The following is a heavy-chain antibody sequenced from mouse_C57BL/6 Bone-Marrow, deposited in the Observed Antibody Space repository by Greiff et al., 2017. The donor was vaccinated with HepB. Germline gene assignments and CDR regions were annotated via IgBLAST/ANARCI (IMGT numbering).Heavy chain of an antibody. CDR3: ARGPRFITTVAYAMDY. J-gene: IGHJ4*01. D-gene: IGHD1-1*01. Sequence: QVQLKQPGAELVRPGTSVKLSCKASGYTFTSYWMHWVKQRPGQGLEWIGVIDPSDSYTNYNQKFKGKATLTVDTSSSTAYMQLSSLTSEDSAVYYCARGPRFITTVAYAMDYWGQGTSVTVSS. CDR2: IDPSDSYT. V-gene: IGHV1-59*01. CDR1: GYTFTSYW.